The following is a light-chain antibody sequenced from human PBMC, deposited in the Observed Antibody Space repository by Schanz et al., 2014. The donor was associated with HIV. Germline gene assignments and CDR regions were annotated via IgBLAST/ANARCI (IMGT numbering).Light chain of an antibody. V-gene: IGLV2-11*01. Sequence: QSALTQPRSVSGSPGQSVTISCTGTSSDVGDYNYVSWYQQHPGKAPKIMIFEVSKRPSGVPDRFSGSESGNTASLTISGLQAEDEADYYCSSYTSSSTLFGGGTKLTVL. CDR2: EVS. CDR1: SSDVGDYNY. J-gene: IGLJ2*01. CDR3: SSYTSSSTL.